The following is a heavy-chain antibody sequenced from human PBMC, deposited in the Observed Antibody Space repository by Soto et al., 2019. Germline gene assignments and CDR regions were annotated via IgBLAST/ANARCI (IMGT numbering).Heavy chain of an antibody. CDR3: ARDRSLPDWLQPNPLRCFDP. D-gene: IGHD3-16*01. CDR1: GFTFSSYS. CDR2: ISSSSSYI. V-gene: IGHV3-21*01. Sequence: GSLRLCCAASGFTFSSYSMNWVRQAPGKGLEWVSSISSSSSYIYYADSVKGRFTISRDNAKNSLYLQMNSLRAEDTAVYYCARDRSLPDWLQPNPLRCFDPLGEGT. J-gene: IGHJ5*02.